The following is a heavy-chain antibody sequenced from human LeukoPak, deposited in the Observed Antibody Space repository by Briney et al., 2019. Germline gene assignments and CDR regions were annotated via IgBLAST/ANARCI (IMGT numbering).Heavy chain of an antibody. CDR1: GFTFDDYA. CDR3: ASTYYYDSSGSFDY. CDR2: ISWNSGSI. Sequence: PGRSLRLSCAASGFTFDDYAMHWVRQAPGKGLGWVSGISWNSGSIGYADSVKGRFTISRDNAKNSLYLQMNSLRAEDTALYYCASTYYYDSSGSFDYWGQGTLVTVSS. D-gene: IGHD3-22*01. V-gene: IGHV3-9*01. J-gene: IGHJ4*02.